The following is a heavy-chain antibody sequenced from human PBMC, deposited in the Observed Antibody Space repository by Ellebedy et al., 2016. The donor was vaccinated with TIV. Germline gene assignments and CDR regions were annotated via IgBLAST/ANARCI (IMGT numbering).Heavy chain of an antibody. CDR1: GFTFSDSV. CDR2: ISVDGRAV. D-gene: IGHD6-19*01. Sequence: GESLKISXVGFGFTFSDSVMRWVRQDPGKGLDWVAGISVDGRAVHYPDSVKGRFTISRDNAQNTVYLQMNSLRLEDTAVYYCVRGWYSSGHCDVFAMWGQGTIVTVSS. V-gene: IGHV3-30*03. J-gene: IGHJ3*02. CDR3: VRGWYSSGHCDVFAM.